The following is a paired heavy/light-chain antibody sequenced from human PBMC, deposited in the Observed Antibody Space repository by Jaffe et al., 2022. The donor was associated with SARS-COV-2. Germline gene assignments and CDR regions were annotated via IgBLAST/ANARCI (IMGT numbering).Heavy chain of an antibody. D-gene: IGHD2-8*01. Sequence: QVQLVESGGGVVQPGRSLRLSCAASGFTFSSYAMHWVRQAPGKGLEWVAVISYDGSNKYYADSVKGRIAISRDNSKNTLYLQMNSLRAEDTAVYYCARDSDTTNYYYYYYYMDVWGKGTTVTVPS. J-gene: IGHJ6*03. CDR2: ISYDGSNK. CDR3: ARDSDTTNYYYYYYYMDV. V-gene: IGHV3-30*09. CDR1: GFTFSSYA.
Light chain of an antibody. CDR3: QQYGSSLLT. CDR1: QSVSSTY. V-gene: IGKV3-20*01. CDR2: GAS. Sequence: EIVLTQSPGTLSLSPGERATLFCRASQSVSSTYLAWYQQKPGQAPRLLIYGASSRATGIPDRFSGSGSGTDFTLTISRLEPEDFAVYYCQQYGSSLLTFGGGTKVEIK. J-gene: IGKJ4*01.